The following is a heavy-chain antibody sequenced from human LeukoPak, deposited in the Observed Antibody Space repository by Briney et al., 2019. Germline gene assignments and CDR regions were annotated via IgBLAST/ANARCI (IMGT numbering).Heavy chain of an antibody. CDR1: GGSISSYY. D-gene: IGHD5-24*01. Sequence: PSETLSLTCTVSGGSISSYYWSWIRQPPGKGLEWNGYIYYSGSTNYNPSLKSRVTISVDTSKNQFSLKLSSVTAADTAVYYCARPRGGDGYNRAYFDLWGRGTLVTVSS. J-gene: IGHJ2*01. V-gene: IGHV4-59*08. CDR2: IYYSGST. CDR3: ARPRGGDGYNRAYFDL.